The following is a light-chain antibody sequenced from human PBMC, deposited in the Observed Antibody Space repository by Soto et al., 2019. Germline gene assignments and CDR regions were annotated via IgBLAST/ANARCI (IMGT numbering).Light chain of an antibody. CDR2: EVS. V-gene: IGLV2-14*01. CDR3: SSYTSSRPYV. J-gene: IGLJ1*01. CDR1: SSDVGDYNY. Sequence: QSALTQPASVSGSPGQSITISCTGTSSDVGDYNYVSWYQQPPGKAPKLMIYEVSTRPSGVSNRFTGSKSGNTASLTISGLQAEDEADYYCSSYTSSRPYVFGTGTKVTVL.